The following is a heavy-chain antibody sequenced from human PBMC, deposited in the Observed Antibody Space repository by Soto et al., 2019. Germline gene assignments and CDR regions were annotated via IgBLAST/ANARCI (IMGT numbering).Heavy chain of an antibody. CDR2: ISYDGSNK. CDR3: AKEARIGYYDSSGYPYYFDY. V-gene: IGHV3-30*18. D-gene: IGHD3-22*01. CDR1: GFTFSSYG. J-gene: IGHJ4*02. Sequence: GGSLRLSCAASGFTFSSYGMHWVRQAPGKGLEWVAVISYDGSNKYYADSVKGRFTISRDNSKNTLYLQMNSLRAEDTAVYYCAKEARIGYYDSSGYPYYFDYWGQGTLVTVSS.